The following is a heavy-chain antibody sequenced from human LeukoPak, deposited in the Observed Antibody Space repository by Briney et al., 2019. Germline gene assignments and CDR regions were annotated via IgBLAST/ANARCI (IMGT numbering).Heavy chain of an antibody. CDR1: GGSFSGYY. CDR3: ARGHYDILTGPSGDAFDI. J-gene: IGHJ3*02. Sequence: SETLSLTCAVYGGSFSGYYWSWIRQPPGKGLEWIGEINHSGSTNYNPSLKSRVTISVDTSKNQFSLKLSSVTAADTAVYYCARGHYDILTGPSGDAFDIWGQGTMVTVSS. D-gene: IGHD3-9*01. V-gene: IGHV4-34*01. CDR2: INHSGST.